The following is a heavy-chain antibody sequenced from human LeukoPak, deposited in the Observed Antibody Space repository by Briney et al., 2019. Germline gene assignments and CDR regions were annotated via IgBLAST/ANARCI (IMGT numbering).Heavy chain of an antibody. J-gene: IGHJ6*02. V-gene: IGHV3-53*01. CDR3: ARVASTSPYFYGMDV. CDR1: AFSVSSNY. CDR2: IYSGGST. Sequence: GGSLRLSCAASAFSVSSNYMSWVRQAPGKGLEWVSVIYSGGSTYYADSVKGRFTISRDKSKNTVCLQMNSLSAEDTAIYYCARVASTSPYFYGMDVWGQGTTVTVSS.